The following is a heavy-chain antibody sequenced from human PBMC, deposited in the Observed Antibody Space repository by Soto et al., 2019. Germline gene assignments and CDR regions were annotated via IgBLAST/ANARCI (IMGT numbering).Heavy chain of an antibody. J-gene: IGHJ4*02. CDR3: ARVDCSSTSCYRAGDY. Sequence: ASVKVSCKASGYTFTRYGISWVRQAPGQGLEWMGWISAYNGNTNYAQKLQGRVTMTTDTSTSTAYMELRSLRSDDTAVYYCARVDCSSTSCYRAGDYWGQGTLVTVSS. CDR1: GYTFTRYG. V-gene: IGHV1-18*04. CDR2: ISAYNGNT. D-gene: IGHD2-2*02.